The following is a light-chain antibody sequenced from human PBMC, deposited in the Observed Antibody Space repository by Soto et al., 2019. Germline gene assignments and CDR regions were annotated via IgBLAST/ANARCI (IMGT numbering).Light chain of an antibody. CDR1: QSVSSY. CDR3: QQRGNWPSST. Sequence: EIVLTQSPATLSLSPGERATLSCRASQSVSSYLAWYQQKPRQAPRLLIYDASNRTTGVPARLGSSGCGTEFSSTIGSIEPEDFSIYYCQQRGNWPSSTFGQGTPLEIK. J-gene: IGKJ5*01. V-gene: IGKV3-11*01. CDR2: DAS.